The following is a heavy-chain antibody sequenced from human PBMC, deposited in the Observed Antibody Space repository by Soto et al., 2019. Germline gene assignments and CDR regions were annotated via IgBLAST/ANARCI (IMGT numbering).Heavy chain of an antibody. Sequence: GASVKVSCKASGYTFTSYAMHWVRQAPGQRLEWMGWINAGNGNTKYSQKFQGRVTITRDTSASTAYMELSSLRSEDTAVYYCARAGGPIYYYYYGMDVWGQGTTVTVSS. V-gene: IGHV1-3*01. CDR3: ARAGGPIYYYYYGMDV. CDR2: INAGNGNT. D-gene: IGHD1-1*01. J-gene: IGHJ6*02. CDR1: GYTFTSYA.